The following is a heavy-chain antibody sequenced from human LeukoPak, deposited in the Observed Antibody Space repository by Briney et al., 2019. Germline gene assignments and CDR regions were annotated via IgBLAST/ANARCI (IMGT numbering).Heavy chain of an antibody. CDR3: ARTRPYGPGSYSMDY. Sequence: SETLSLTCAVYGGSFSGYYWSWIRQPPGKGLEWIGEINHSGSTNYNPSLKSRVTISVDTSKNQFSLKLSSVTAADTAVYYCARTRPYGPGSYSMDYWGQGTLVTVSS. CDR2: INHSGST. J-gene: IGHJ4*02. D-gene: IGHD3-10*01. CDR1: GGSFSGYY. V-gene: IGHV4-34*01.